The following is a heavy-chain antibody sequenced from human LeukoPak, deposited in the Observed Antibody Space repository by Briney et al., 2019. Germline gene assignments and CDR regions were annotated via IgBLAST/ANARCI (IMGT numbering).Heavy chain of an antibody. V-gene: IGHV4-4*07. CDR3: ARDSGTTGEVKFDP. J-gene: IGHJ5*02. CDR2: IYVTGST. Sequence: SETLSLTCTVSGGSISSYYWSWIRQPAGKALEWIGRIYVTGSTTYNPSLESRVAMSLDTSKNHFSLKLRSVTAADTAVYYCARDSGTTGEVKFDPWGQGTLVTVSS. D-gene: IGHD1-7*01. CDR1: GGSISSYY.